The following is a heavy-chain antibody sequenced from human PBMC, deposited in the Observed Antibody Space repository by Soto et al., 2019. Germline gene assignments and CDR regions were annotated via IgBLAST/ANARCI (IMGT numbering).Heavy chain of an antibody. J-gene: IGHJ4*02. CDR1: GYTFTGYY. CDR2: INPSSGGT. D-gene: IGHD2-21*01. CDR3: ARGSLTVALDY. Sequence: ASVKVSCKASGYTFTGYYMHWVRQAPGQGLEWMGWINPSSGGTNYAQKFQGWVTMTRDTSVSTAYMELSRLRSDDTAVYYCARGSLTVALDYWGQGTLVTVSS. V-gene: IGHV1-2*04.